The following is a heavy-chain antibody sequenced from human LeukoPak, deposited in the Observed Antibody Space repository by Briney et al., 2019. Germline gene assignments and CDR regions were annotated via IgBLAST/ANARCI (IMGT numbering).Heavy chain of an antibody. Sequence: PGGSLRLSCASSGFTFSSYGMHWVRQAPGKGLEWVAVIWYDGSNKYYADSVKGRFTISRDNSKNTLYLQMNSLRAEDTAVYYCARERYGENRKTFDYWGQGTLVTVSS. CDR1: GFTFSSYG. D-gene: IGHD4-17*01. J-gene: IGHJ4*02. V-gene: IGHV3-33*08. CDR3: ARERYGENRKTFDY. CDR2: IWYDGSNK.